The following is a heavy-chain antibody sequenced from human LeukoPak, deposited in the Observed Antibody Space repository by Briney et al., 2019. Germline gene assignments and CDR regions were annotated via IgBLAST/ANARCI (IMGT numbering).Heavy chain of an antibody. J-gene: IGHJ4*02. D-gene: IGHD6-19*01. CDR3: ARAGIAVARNYFDY. CDR2: IWYDGSNK. Sequence: GRSLRLSCAASGFTFSSYGMHWVRQAPGKGLEWVPVIWYDGSNKYYADSVKGRFTISRDNSKNTLYLQMSSLRAEDTAVYYCARAGIAVARNYFDYWGQGTLVTVSS. CDR1: GFTFSSYG. V-gene: IGHV3-33*01.